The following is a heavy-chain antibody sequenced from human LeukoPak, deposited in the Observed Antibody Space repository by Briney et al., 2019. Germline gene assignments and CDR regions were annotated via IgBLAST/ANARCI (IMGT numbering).Heavy chain of an antibody. CDR2: ISAYNGDT. V-gene: IGHV1-18*01. CDR3: ARDVAFYGSRWHNWFDP. D-gene: IGHD6-13*01. J-gene: IGHJ5*02. CDR1: GYIFTNYG. Sequence: ASVKVSCKASGYIFTNYGITWVRQAPGQGLEWMGRISAYNGDTNYAQKLQGRVTITTDTSTNTAYIELRSLGSDDTAAYYCARDVAFYGSRWHNWFDPWGQGTLVTVSS.